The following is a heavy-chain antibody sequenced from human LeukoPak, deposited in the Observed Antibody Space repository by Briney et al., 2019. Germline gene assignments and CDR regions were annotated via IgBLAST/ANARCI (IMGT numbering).Heavy chain of an antibody. V-gene: IGHV4-34*01. D-gene: IGHD4-23*01. J-gene: IGHJ3*02. CDR2: INHSGST. Sequence: SETLSLTCAVYGGSFSGYYWSWIRQPPGKGLEWIGEINHSGSTNYNPSLKSRVTISVDTSKNQFPLKLSSVTAADTAVYYCARVGNLDAFDIWGQGTMVTVSS. CDR1: GGSFSGYY. CDR3: ARVGNLDAFDI.